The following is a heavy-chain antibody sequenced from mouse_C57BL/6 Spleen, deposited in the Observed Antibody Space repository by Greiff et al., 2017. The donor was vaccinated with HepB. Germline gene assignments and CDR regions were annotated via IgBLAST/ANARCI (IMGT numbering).Heavy chain of an antibody. Sequence: QVQLQQSGPELVKPGASVKISCKASGYAFSSSWMNWVKQRPGKGLEWIGRIYPGDGDTNYNGKFKGKATLTADKSSSTAYMQRSSLTSEDSAVYFCARGNDYDNAMDYWGQGTSVTVSS. CDR3: ARGNDYDNAMDY. CDR1: GYAFSSSW. D-gene: IGHD2-4*01. J-gene: IGHJ4*01. CDR2: IYPGDGDT. V-gene: IGHV1-82*01.